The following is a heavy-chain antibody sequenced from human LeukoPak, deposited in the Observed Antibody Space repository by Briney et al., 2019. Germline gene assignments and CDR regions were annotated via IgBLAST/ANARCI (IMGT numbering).Heavy chain of an antibody. CDR3: ANQRRGVTGMERFDY. CDR1: GFTFSIYW. V-gene: IGHV3-74*01. Sequence: GGSLRLSCAASGFTFSIYWMHWVRQAPGKGLVWVSRIKTDGTSTNYADSVKGRFTISRDNAKNTLYLQMNSLRAEDTAVYYCANQRRGVTGMERFDYWGQGTLVTVSS. J-gene: IGHJ4*02. CDR2: IKTDGTST. D-gene: IGHD5-18*01.